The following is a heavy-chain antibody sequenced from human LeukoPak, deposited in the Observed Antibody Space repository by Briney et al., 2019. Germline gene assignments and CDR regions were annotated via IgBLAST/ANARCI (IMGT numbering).Heavy chain of an antibody. D-gene: IGHD2-2*03. CDR2: IWYDGSNK. CDR3: ARDDGGYCSSTSCYLGWIDP. V-gene: IGHV3-33*01. J-gene: IGHJ5*02. CDR1: GFTFSSYG. Sequence: GWSLRLSCAASGFTFSSYGMHWVRQAPGKGLEWVAVIWYDGSNKYYGDSVKGRFTISRDNAKNSLYLQMNSLRAEDTAVYYCARDDGGYCSSTSCYLGWIDPWGQGTLVTVSS.